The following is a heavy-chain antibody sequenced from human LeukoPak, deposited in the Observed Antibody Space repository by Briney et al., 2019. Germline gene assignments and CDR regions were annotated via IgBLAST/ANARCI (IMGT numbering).Heavy chain of an antibody. J-gene: IGHJ4*02. Sequence: SVKVSCKASGGTFSSYAISWVRQAPGQGLEWMGGIIPIFGTANYAQKFQGRVTITTDEATSTAYMELSSLRSEDPAVYYCARASPVSPARSGWFYYWGQGTLVTVSS. CDR1: GGTFSSYA. D-gene: IGHD6-19*01. CDR3: ARASPVSPARSGWFYY. V-gene: IGHV1-69*05. CDR2: IIPIFGTA.